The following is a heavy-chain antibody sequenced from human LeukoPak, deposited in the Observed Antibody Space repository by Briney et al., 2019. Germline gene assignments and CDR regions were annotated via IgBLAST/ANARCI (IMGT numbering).Heavy chain of an antibody. Sequence: PSETLSLTCAVYGGSFSGYYWSWIRQPPGKGLEWIGEINHSGSTNYNPSLKSRVTISVDTSKNQFSLKLSSVTAADTAVYYCARVGRYSNNYWGQGTLVTVSS. CDR1: GGSFSGYY. CDR2: INHSGST. D-gene: IGHD4-11*01. V-gene: IGHV4-34*01. CDR3: ARVGRYSNNY. J-gene: IGHJ4*02.